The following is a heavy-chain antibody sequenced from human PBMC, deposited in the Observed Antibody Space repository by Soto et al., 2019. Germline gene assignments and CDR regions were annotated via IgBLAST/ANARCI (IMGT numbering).Heavy chain of an antibody. D-gene: IGHD2-2*01. J-gene: IGHJ4*02. Sequence: PGGSLRLSCTVSGFAFNNYGINWVRQAPGKGLEWVSSISKSDYTYYSDSVKGRFTISRDNAKNSVSLQMNTLRVEDTAVYYCAREDSIIIPAVPDFWGQGTLVTVSS. CDR3: AREDSIIIPAVPDF. V-gene: IGHV3-21*01. CDR1: GFAFNNYG. CDR2: ISKSDYT.